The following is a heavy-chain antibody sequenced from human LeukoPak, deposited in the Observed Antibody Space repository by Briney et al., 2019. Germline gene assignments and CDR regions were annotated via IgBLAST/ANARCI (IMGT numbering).Heavy chain of an antibody. J-gene: IGHJ6*02. CDR3: TRRPIQLWVYDGMDV. Sequence: GRSLTLSCTASGFTFGAQAMSWVRQAQGKGREWVGFISSKTYDGTTEYAASVKGRFTISRDESTSIAYLQMNSLKTEDTAAYYCTRRPIQLWVYDGMDVWGQGTTVTVSS. CDR1: GFTFGAQA. D-gene: IGHD5-18*01. V-gene: IGHV3-49*04. CDR2: ISSKTYDGTT.